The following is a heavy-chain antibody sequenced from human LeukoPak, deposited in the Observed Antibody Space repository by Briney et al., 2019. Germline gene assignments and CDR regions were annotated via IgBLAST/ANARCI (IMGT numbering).Heavy chain of an antibody. J-gene: IGHJ4*02. D-gene: IGHD3-22*01. CDR1: GFTFSSYE. Sequence: GGSLRLSCAATGFTFSSYEMNWVRQAPGKGLEWVSYISSSGSTIYYADSVKGRFTISRDNAKNSLYLQMNSLRAEDTAVYYCAREGGYYYDSSGYIDYWGQGTLVTVSS. V-gene: IGHV3-48*03. CDR3: AREGGYYYDSSGYIDY. CDR2: ISSSGSTI.